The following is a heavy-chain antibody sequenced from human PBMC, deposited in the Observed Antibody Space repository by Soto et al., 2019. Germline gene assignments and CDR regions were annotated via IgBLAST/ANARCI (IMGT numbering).Heavy chain of an antibody. CDR3: ARDAGYSSGWYFTFDI. V-gene: IGHV4-4*02. CDR2: IYHSGST. D-gene: IGHD6-19*01. CDR1: GGAISSSNW. J-gene: IGHJ3*02. Sequence: PSGVLSLPCAVSGGAISSSNWGSWVRQPPGKGLEWIGEIYHSGSTNYNPSLKSRVTISVDKSKNQFSLKLSSVTAADTAVYYCARDAGYSSGWYFTFDIWGQGTMVTVSS.